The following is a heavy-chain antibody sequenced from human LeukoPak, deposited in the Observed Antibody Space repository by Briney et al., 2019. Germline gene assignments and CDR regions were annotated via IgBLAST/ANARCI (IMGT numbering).Heavy chain of an antibody. CDR3: ARQCCRGASPGFDP. CDR2: IYPGDSDT. CDR1: GYTFTNYW. J-gene: IGHJ5*02. D-gene: IGHD3-10*01. V-gene: IGHV5-51*01. Sequence: GESLKISCETSGYTFTNYWIAWVRQMPGKGLELMGIIYPGDSDTRYSPSFQGQVTFSADKSISTAYLQWSSLRASDTAIYYCARQCCRGASPGFDPWGQGTLVTVSS.